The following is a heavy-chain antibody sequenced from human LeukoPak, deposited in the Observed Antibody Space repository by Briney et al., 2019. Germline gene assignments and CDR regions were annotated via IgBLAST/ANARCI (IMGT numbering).Heavy chain of an antibody. CDR1: GYTFTSYG. D-gene: IGHD6-19*01. J-gene: IGHJ4*02. CDR2: ISAYNGNT. V-gene: IGHV1-18*01. Sequence: ASVKVSGMASGYTFTSYGISWVRQAPGQGLEWMGWISAYNGNTNYAQKLQGRVTMTTDTSTSTAYMELRSLRSDDTAVYYCARVKTLHSSGPMDYWGQGTLVTVSS. CDR3: ARVKTLHSSGPMDY.